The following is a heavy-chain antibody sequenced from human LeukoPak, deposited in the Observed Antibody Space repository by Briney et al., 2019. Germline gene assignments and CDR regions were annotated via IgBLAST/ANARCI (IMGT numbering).Heavy chain of an antibody. D-gene: IGHD3-3*01. CDR3: VKDKVTSIFGWYFDL. CDR2: IYSGGST. J-gene: IGHJ2*01. Sequence: GGSLRLSCAASGLTVSSNYMSWVRQAPGKGLQCVSVIYSGGSTYYSDSVKGRFTLSRDNSKNTLYLQMTSLRAEDTAVYYCVKDKVTSIFGWYFDLWGRGTLVTVSS. CDR1: GLTVSSNY. V-gene: IGHV3-66*01.